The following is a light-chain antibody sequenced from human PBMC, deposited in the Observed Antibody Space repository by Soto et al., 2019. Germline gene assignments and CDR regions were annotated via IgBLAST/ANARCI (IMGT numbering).Light chain of an antibody. Sequence: EIVLTQSPATLSLSPGERATLSCRASQSVANYLAWYQQKPGQAPRLLIYGASNRATGIPARFSGSGSGTDFTLTISSLEPEDFATYYCQKYNSAPWTFGQGTKVEIK. CDR3: QKYNSAPWT. V-gene: IGKV3-11*01. J-gene: IGKJ1*01. CDR1: QSVANY. CDR2: GAS.